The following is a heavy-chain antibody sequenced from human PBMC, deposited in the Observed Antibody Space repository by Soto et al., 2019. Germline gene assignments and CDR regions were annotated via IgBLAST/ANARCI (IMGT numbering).Heavy chain of an antibody. CDR3: ARVPKPVLYYYDSSGYSDY. V-gene: IGHV1-2*02. CDR2: INPNSGGT. D-gene: IGHD3-22*01. CDR1: VYTFTGYY. Sequence: SVKVSCKASVYTFTGYYMHWVRQAPGQGLEWMGWINPNSGGTNYAQKFQGRVTMTRDTSISTAYMELSRLRSDDTAVYYCARVPKPVLYYYDSSGYSDYWGQGTLVTVSS. J-gene: IGHJ4*02.